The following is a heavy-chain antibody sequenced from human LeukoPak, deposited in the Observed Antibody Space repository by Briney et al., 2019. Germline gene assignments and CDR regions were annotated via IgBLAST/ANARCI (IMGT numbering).Heavy chain of an antibody. V-gene: IGHV4-38-2*01. CDR1: GFSISSGYF. J-gene: IGHJ4*02. D-gene: IGHD6-13*01. Sequence: SETLSLTCAVSGFSISSGYFWGWIRRPPGKGLEWIGTIHYPESTYYNPSLNSRLTILIDTSKNHFSLKLSSVAAADTALYYCARGRGRQVGTRWHPDTHHDYWGQGILVTVSS. CDR3: ARGRGRQVGTRWHPDTHHDY. CDR2: IHYPEST.